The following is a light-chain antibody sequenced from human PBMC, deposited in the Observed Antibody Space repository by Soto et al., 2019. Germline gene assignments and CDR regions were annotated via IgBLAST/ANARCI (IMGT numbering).Light chain of an antibody. CDR3: QQYDTYYT. CDR1: QRLSHW. J-gene: IGKJ2*01. CDR2: KTS. Sequence: DMQMTQFPSTLSASVGDRVTITCRASQRLSHWLAWYRKRPGEAPTLLIYKTSVSESGVPSRLSGTASETEFSLTISSLQPDDSATYYCQQYDTYYTFGQGTKLVI. V-gene: IGKV1-5*03.